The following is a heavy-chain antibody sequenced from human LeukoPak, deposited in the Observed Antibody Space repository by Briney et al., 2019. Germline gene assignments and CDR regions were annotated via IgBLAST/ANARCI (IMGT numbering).Heavy chain of an antibody. CDR1: GGTFSSYA. CDR2: IIPIFGTA. Sequence: EASVKVSCKASGGTFSSYAISWVRQAPGQGLEWMGGIIPIFGTANYAQKFQGRVTITADESTSTAYMELSSLRSEDTAVYYCARGLGSRYYFNSWGQGTLVTVSS. V-gene: IGHV1-69*13. J-gene: IGHJ4*02. D-gene: IGHD3-10*01. CDR3: ARGLGSRYYFNS.